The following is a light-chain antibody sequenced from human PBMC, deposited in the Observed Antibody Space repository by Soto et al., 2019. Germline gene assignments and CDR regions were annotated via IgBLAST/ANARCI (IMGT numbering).Light chain of an antibody. V-gene: IGLV2-14*01. Sequence: QSALTQPASVSGSPGQSITVYCTGTSSDVGGYNYVSWYQQHPGKAPKVMIYDVSKRPSGVSNRFSGSKSGNTASLTISGLQAEDEADYYCNSYTSSSTLPYVFGTGTKVTVL. CDR1: SSDVGGYNY. J-gene: IGLJ1*01. CDR3: NSYTSSSTLPYV. CDR2: DVS.